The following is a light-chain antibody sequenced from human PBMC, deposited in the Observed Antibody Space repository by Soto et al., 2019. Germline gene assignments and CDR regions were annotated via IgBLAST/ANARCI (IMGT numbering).Light chain of an antibody. V-gene: IGLV2-11*01. CDR1: SSDVGGYNY. Sequence: QSALTQPRSVSGSPGQSVTISCTGTSSDVGGYNYVSWYQQHPGKAPKLMIYDVSKRPSGVPDRFSASKSGNTASLTISGLQAKDEADYYCCSYAGSYSYVFGTGTKVTVL. CDR2: DVS. J-gene: IGLJ1*01. CDR3: CSYAGSYSYV.